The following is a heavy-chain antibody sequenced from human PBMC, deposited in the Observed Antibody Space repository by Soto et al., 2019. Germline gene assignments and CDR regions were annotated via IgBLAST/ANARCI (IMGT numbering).Heavy chain of an antibody. CDR2: IWYDGSNK. CDR1: GLTLGTNA. D-gene: IGHD5-12*01. Sequence: QVQLVESGGGVVQPGRPWSLSCAALGLTLGTNAITGARKVPGKGLEWVAVIWYDGSNKYYADSVKGRFTISRDNSKNTLYLQMNSLRAEDTAVYYCASSQWLRLALDYWGQGTLVTVSS. J-gene: IGHJ4*02. CDR3: ASSQWLRLALDY. V-gene: IGHV3-33*01.